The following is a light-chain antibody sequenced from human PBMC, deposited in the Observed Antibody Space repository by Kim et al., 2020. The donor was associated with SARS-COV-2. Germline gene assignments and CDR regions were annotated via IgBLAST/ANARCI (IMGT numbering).Light chain of an antibody. V-gene: IGLV3-21*04. CDR3: QVWDRSSDHVV. J-gene: IGLJ2*01. CDR2: YDS. CDR1: NVGSKG. Sequence: APGKTARITWGGNNVGSKGVHWYQQRPGQAPVLVIYYDSDRPSGIPERFSGSNSGNTATLTISRVEAGDEADYYCQVWDRSSDHVVFGGGTQLTVL.